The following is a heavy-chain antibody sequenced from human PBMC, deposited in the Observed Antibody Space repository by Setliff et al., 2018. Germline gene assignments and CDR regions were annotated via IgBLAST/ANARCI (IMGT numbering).Heavy chain of an antibody. D-gene: IGHD3-3*01. J-gene: IGHJ3*02. CDR2: INPSGGIT. V-gene: IGHV1-46*03. Sequence: VASVKVSCKASGDSFSNYAISWVRQAPGQGLEWMGIINPSGGITRYAQKFQGRVTMTRDTSTSTVYMEVSSLRSEDTAVYYCARDRYYNSWSGTSITAPHDAFDIWGQGTMVTVSS. CDR1: GDSFSNYA. CDR3: ARDRYYNSWSGTSITAPHDAFDI.